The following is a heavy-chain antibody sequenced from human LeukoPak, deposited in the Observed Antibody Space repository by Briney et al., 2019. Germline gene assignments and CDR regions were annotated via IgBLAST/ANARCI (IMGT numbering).Heavy chain of an antibody. CDR3: AKAGGDYGDYYYFDY. D-gene: IGHD4-17*01. Sequence: GWSLRLSCAASGFTFSSYGMHWARQAPGKGLEWVAVISYDGSNKYYADSVKGRFTISRDNSKNTLYLQMNSLRAEDTAVYYCAKAGGDYGDYYYFDYWGQGTLVTVSS. CDR2: ISYDGSNK. V-gene: IGHV3-30*18. J-gene: IGHJ4*02. CDR1: GFTFSSYG.